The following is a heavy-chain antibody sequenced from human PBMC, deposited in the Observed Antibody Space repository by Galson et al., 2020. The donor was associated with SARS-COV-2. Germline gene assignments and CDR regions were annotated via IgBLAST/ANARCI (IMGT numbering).Heavy chain of an antibody. J-gene: IGHJ3*02. V-gene: IGHV3-23*01. CDR1: GFTFSSYA. Sequence: GGSLRLSCAASGFTFSSYAMSWVRQAPGKGLEWVSAISGSGGSTYYADSVKGQFTISRDNSKNTLYLQMNSLRAEDTAVYYCAKDYDGSGSYSDAFDIWGQGTMVTVSS. CDR3: AKDYDGSGSYSDAFDI. D-gene: IGHD3-10*01. CDR2: ISGSGGST.